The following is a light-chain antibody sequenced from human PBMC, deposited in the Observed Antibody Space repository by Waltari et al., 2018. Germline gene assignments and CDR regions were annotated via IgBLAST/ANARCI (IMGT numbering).Light chain of an antibody. CDR1: ISNPGTHY. Sequence: QSMLTQPPSASGTPGQRVTISCSGSISNPGTHYVYWYQQFPGTAPNLLIQRNKQRPAGGPDRFAGSKSGTSASLAISGLRSEDEADYYCASWDDSLSVGVFGGGTKLTVL. J-gene: IGLJ3*02. V-gene: IGLV1-47*01. CDR3: ASWDDSLSVGV. CDR2: RNK.